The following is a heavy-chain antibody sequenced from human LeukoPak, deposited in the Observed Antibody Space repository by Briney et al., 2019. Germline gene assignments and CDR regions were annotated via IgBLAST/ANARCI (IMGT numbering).Heavy chain of an antibody. J-gene: IGHJ4*02. D-gene: IGHD6-13*01. CDR3: ATGVGQQRDSLYDY. V-gene: IGHV1-24*01. CDR1: GYTLTELS. CDR2: FDPEDGET. Sequence: ASVKVSCKVSGYTLTELSMHWVRQAPGKGLEWMGGFDPEDGETIYAQKFQGRVTMTEDTSTDTAYMELSSLRSEDTAVYYCATGVGQQRDSLYDYWGQGTLVTVSS.